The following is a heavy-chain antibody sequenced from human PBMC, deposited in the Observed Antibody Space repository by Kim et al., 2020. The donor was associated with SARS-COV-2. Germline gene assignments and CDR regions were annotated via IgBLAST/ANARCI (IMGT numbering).Heavy chain of an antibody. CDR1: GFTFGDFW. Sequence: GGSLRLSCAASGFTFGDFWMSWVRQAPGKGLEWVSNINQDGSEKNYVDSVRGRFTISRDNAKNSFYLQMSSLRAEDTGVYYCARGDAFSGYTWGQGTLVTVSS. J-gene: IGHJ5*02. CDR3: ARGDAFSGYT. D-gene: IGHD5-18*01. V-gene: IGHV3-7*03. CDR2: INQDGSEK.